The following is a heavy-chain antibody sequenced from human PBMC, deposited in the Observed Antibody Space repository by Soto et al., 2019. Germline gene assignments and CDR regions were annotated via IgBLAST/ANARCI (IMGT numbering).Heavy chain of an antibody. D-gene: IGHD1-26*01. V-gene: IGHV1-3*01. Sequence: GASVKVSCKASGYIFTNYAMHWVRQAPGQRLEWMGWINAANGNTKYSQKFQGRVTFTRDTSAGTVYMQLSSLTSEDTAVYYCARDDSGFSGSHYIDYFNYWGQGALVSVSS. CDR2: INAANGNT. CDR1: GYIFTNYA. CDR3: ARDDSGFSGSHYIDYFNY. J-gene: IGHJ4*02.